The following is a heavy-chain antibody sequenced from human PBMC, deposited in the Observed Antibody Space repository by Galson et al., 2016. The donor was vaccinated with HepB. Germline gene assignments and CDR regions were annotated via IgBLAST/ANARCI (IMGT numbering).Heavy chain of an antibody. D-gene: IGHD3-22*01. Sequence: TLSLTCTVSGGSISSGNFFWSWVRQVPGEGLEWIGYMHYSGSTHYNPSLKTRLTMSVDRSKNQFSLSLSSVTAADTAVYYCAREVISAMDTDGLEIWGQGTMVTVSS. CDR1: GGSISSGNFF. CDR3: AREVISAMDTDGLEI. V-gene: IGHV4-31*03. CDR2: MHYSGST. J-gene: IGHJ3*02.